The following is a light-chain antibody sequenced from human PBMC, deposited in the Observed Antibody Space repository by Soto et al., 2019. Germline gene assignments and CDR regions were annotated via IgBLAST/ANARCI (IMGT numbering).Light chain of an antibody. V-gene: IGKV1-6*01. Sequence: AIQMTQSPSSLSASVGDRVTISCRASQGIGNALGLYQQKPGKPPKVLIYGASNLQSGVPPRFSGSGSGTDFTLTISSLEPEDFAVYYCQQRSNWPPITFGQGTRLEIK. CDR1: QGIGNA. CDR2: GAS. CDR3: QQRSNWPPIT. J-gene: IGKJ5*01.